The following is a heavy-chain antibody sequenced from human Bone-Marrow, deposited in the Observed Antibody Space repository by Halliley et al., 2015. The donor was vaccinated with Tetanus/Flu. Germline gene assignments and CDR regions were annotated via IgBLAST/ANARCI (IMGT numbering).Heavy chain of an antibody. CDR3: ARSPYYYDGSTPPNSFDY. Sequence: SSSYTKYADSVKGRFTISRDNAKNSLYLQMNSLRAEDTAVYYCARSPYYYDGSTPPNSFDYWGQGTLVTVSS. CDR2: SSSYT. D-gene: IGHD3-22*01. V-gene: IGHV3-11*06. J-gene: IGHJ4*02.